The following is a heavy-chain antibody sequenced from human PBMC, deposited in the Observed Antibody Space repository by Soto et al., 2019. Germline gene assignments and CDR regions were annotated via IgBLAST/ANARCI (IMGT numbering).Heavy chain of an antibody. CDR3: ARPEWFGEFHTNYYGMDV. J-gene: IGHJ6*02. D-gene: IGHD3-10*01. CDR2: INSDGSST. V-gene: IGHV3-74*01. CDR1: GFTFSSYW. Sequence: GGSLRLSCAASGFTFSSYWMHWVRQAPGKGLVWVSRINSDGSSTSYADSVKGRFTISRDNAKNTLYLQMNSLRAEDTAVYYCARPEWFGEFHTNYYGMDVWGQGTTVTVS.